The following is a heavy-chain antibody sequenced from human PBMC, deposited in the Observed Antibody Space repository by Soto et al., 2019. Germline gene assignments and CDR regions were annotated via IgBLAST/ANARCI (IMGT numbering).Heavy chain of an antibody. V-gene: IGHV1-69*13. CDR2: IIPIFGTA. D-gene: IGHD3-3*01. Sequence: GASVKVSCKASGGTFSSYAISWVRQAPGQGLEWMGGIIPIFGTANYAQKFQGRVTITADESTSTAYMELSSLRSEDTAVYYCARGYYDFWSGPPKINWFDPWGQGTLVTVSS. CDR3: ARGYYDFWSGPPKINWFDP. CDR1: GGTFSSYA. J-gene: IGHJ5*02.